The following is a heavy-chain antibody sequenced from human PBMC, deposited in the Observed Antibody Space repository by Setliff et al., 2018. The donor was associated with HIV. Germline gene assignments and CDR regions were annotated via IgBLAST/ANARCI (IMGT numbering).Heavy chain of an antibody. CDR3: ARDNYYNFWSGYWGMDV. D-gene: IGHD3-3*01. CDR2: IYYRGGT. J-gene: IGHJ6*02. V-gene: IGHV4-59*12. CDR1: GASISSYY. Sequence: LSLTCNVSGASISSYYWSWIRQPPGKGLEWIGYIYYRGGTNYNPSLQSRVTMSVDTSKNQFSLRLSSVTAADTAVYYCARDNYYNFWSGYWGMDVWGQGTTVTVSS.